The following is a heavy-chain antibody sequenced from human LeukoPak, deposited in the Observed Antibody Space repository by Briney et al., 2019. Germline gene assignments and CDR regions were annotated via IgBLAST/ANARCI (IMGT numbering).Heavy chain of an antibody. CDR2: IYYSGST. CDR1: GGSISSGGYY. V-gene: IGHV4-31*03. CDR3: ARELDRWAYFDY. Sequence: SETLSVNCTVSGGSISSGGYYWSWIRQHPGKGLEWIGYIYYSGSTYYNPSLKSRVTISVDTSKNQFSLKLSSVTAADTAVYYCARELDRWAYFDYWGQGTLVTVSS. D-gene: IGHD1-1*01. J-gene: IGHJ4*02.